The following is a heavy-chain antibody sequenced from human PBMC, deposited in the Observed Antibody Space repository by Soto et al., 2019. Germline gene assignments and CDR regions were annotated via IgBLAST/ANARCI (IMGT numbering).Heavy chain of an antibody. CDR1: LSSYA. J-gene: IGHJ6*02. V-gene: IGHV3-23*01. D-gene: IGHD3-16*01. Sequence: GGSLRLSCAVSLSSYAMTWVRQAPGKGLEWVAGISVSGGSTNYAVSVKGRFTISRDNDKNTVYLQMNSLRAEDTAVYYCAKGDPFVGVTIYGMDVWGQGTAVTVSS. CDR2: ISVSGGST. CDR3: AKGDPFVGVTIYGMDV.